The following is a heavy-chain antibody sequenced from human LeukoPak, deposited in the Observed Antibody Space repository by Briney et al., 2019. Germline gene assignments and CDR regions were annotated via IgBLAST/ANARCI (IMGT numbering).Heavy chain of an antibody. CDR2: INPNSGGT. D-gene: IGHD3-10*01. V-gene: IGHV1-2*02. J-gene: IGHJ4*02. CDR1: GYTFTSYG. Sequence: ASVKVSCKASGYTFTSYGISWVRQAPGQGLEWMGWINPNSGGTNYAQKFQGRVTMTRDTSISTAYMELSRLRSDDTAVYYCARGAPEGSYRTLDYWGQGTLVTVSS. CDR3: ARGAPEGSYRTLDY.